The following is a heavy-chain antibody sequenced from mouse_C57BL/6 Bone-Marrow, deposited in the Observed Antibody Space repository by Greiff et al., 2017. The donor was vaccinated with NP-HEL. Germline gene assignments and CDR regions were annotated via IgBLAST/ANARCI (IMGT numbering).Heavy chain of an antibody. CDR2: IDPENGDT. CDR1: GFNIKDDY. V-gene: IGHV14-4*01. Sequence: VQLQQSGAELVGPGASVKLSCTASGFNIKDDYMHWVKQRPEQGLEWIGWIDPENGDTEYASKFQGKATITADTSSNTAYLQLSSLTSEDTAVYYCTTVVARAMDYWGQGTSVTVSS. J-gene: IGHJ4*01. D-gene: IGHD1-1*01. CDR3: TTVVARAMDY.